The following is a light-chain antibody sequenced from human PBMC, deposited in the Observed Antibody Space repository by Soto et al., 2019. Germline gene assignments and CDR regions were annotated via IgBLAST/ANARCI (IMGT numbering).Light chain of an antibody. CDR1: QSVSSN. J-gene: IGKJ1*01. Sequence: EIVMTQSPATLSVSPGETATLSCRASQSVSSNLAWYQQKPGQAPRLLIYGASTRATGISARFSGSGSGTEFTLTISSLQSEDFAVYYCQQYNNFWTFGQGTKVEIK. V-gene: IGKV3-15*01. CDR3: QQYNNFWT. CDR2: GAS.